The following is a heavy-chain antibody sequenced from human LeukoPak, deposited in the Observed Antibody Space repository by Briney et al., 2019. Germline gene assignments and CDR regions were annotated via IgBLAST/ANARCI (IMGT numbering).Heavy chain of an antibody. V-gene: IGHV4-59*02. CDR1: GASVSDYS. Sequence: SETLSLTCTVSGASVSDYSWTWIRQPPGKGLEWIGNIYYSGSTTYNPSLKSRVTISVDTSKNQFSLKLNSVTAADTAVYYCARDRYNYGLTDYYFDYWGQGTLVTVSS. CDR3: ARDRYNYGLTDYYFDY. D-gene: IGHD5-18*01. CDR2: IYYSGST. J-gene: IGHJ4*02.